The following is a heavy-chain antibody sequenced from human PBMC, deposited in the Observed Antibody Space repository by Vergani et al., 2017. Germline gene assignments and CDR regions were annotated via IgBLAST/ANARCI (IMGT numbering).Heavy chain of an antibody. J-gene: IGHJ4*02. V-gene: IGHV4-61*02. D-gene: IGHD1-26*01. CDR3: ARGSRAAGDSGPDS. CDR2: ILGSGTA. CDR1: GASLSSVGYY. Sequence: QVQLQESGPGLVKPSQTLSLTCTVSGASLSSVGYYWTWIRQSAGKRLEWIGDILGSGTANYNPSFQGRVSMSVATSKNQFSLTLSSVNAIDTAVCYCARGSRAAGDSGPDSWGQGARVTVSS.